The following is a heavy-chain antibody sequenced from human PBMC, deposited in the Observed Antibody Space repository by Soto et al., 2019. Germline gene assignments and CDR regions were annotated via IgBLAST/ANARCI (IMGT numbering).Heavy chain of an antibody. CDR2: IYYSGST. D-gene: IGHD3-22*01. V-gene: IGHV4-59*01. Sequence: SETLSLTCXVSGGSISSYYWSWIRQPPGKGLEWIGYIYYSGSTNYNPSLKSRVTISVDTSKNQFSLKLSSVTAADTAVYYCARGPSYYNDSRVYSPPFDSWGQGPLVPVSP. CDR1: GGSISSYY. J-gene: IGHJ4*02. CDR3: ARGPSYYNDSRVYSPPFDS.